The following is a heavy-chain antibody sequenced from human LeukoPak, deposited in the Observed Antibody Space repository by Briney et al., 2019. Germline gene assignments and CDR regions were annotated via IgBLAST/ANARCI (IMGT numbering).Heavy chain of an antibody. CDR2: ISYDGSKK. D-gene: IGHD3-16*01. CDR3: TTENWGRGDY. V-gene: IGHV3-30*04. J-gene: IGHJ4*02. CDR1: GFTFSSYA. Sequence: GGSLRLSCAASGFTFSSYAMHWVRQAPGKGLEWVAVISYDGSKKYYADYVKGRFTISRDKSKNTLYLQMNTLQIDDTAVYYCTTENWGRGDYWGQGTLITVSS.